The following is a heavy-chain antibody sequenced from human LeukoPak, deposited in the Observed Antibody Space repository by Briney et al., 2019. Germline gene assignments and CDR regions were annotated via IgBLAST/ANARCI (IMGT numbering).Heavy chain of an antibody. CDR2: ISGSGGST. CDR3: AKERGDYYDSSGSITPFDY. Sequence: GGSLRLSCAASGFTFSSYAMRWVRQAPGKGLEWVSAISGSGGSTYYADSVKGRFTISRDNSKNTLCLQMNSLRAEDTAVYYCAKERGDYYDSSGSITPFDYWGQGTLVTVSS. J-gene: IGHJ4*02. D-gene: IGHD3-22*01. V-gene: IGHV3-23*01. CDR1: GFTFSSYA.